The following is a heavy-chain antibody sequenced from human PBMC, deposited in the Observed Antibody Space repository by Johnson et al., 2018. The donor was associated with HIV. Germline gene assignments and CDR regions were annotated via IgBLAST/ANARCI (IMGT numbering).Heavy chain of an antibody. D-gene: IGHD6-6*01. CDR1: GFTFSSYG. J-gene: IGHJ3*01. V-gene: IGHV3-30*03. Sequence: QVQVVESGGGVVQPGRSLRLSCAASGFTFSSYGMHWVRQAPGKGLEWVAVISYHGSNTYYADSVKGQFTISRDNSKNTLYLQMSSLRAEDTAIYFCARDLTNEYSSSSPVWGQGTMVTVSS. CDR3: ARDLTNEYSSSSPV. CDR2: ISYHGSNT.